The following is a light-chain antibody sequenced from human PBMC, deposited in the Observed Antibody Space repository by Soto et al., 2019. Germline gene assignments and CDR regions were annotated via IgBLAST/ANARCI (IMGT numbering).Light chain of an antibody. Sequence: EIVVTQSPGTLSVSPGERATLSCRASQSVTSKLAWYQQKPGQAPSLLIYDASTRATGIPARFSGSGSGTEFTLTINSLQSEDFAIYYCQQHNDWPLTFGPGTKVDIK. CDR1: QSVTSK. CDR3: QQHNDWPLT. J-gene: IGKJ3*01. V-gene: IGKV3D-15*01. CDR2: DAS.